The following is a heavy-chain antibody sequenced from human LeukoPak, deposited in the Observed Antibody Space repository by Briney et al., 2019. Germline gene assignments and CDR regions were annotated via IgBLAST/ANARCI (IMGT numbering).Heavy chain of an antibody. CDR1: GFTFGDYA. D-gene: IGHD3-22*01. Sequence: GGSLRLSCTTSGFTFGDYAMSWVRQAPGKGLEWVSFIRRKAHGGTTEYAASVKGRFSSSRDDSKSIAYLQMNSLKTEDTAVYFCTRVTYYYDNSGYFHFDSWGQGSLVAVSS. J-gene: IGHJ4*02. V-gene: IGHV3-49*04. CDR3: TRVTYYYDNSGYFHFDS. CDR2: IRRKAHGGTT.